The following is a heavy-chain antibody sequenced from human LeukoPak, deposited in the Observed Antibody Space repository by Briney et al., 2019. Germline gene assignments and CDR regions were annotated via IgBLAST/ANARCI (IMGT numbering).Heavy chain of an antibody. J-gene: IGHJ4*02. CDR3: ARAYDFWSGYSDY. CDR1: GFTFSSYS. CDR2: ISSSTSTI. D-gene: IGHD3-3*01. Sequence: PGGSLRLSCAASGFTFSSYSMNWVHQAPGKGLEWVSYISSSTSTIYYADSVKGRFTISRDNAKNSLYLQMNSLRAEDTAVYYCARAYDFWSGYSDYWGQGTLVTVSS. V-gene: IGHV3-48*01.